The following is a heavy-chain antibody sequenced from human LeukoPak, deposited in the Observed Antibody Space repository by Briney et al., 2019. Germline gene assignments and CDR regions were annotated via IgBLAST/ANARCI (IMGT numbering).Heavy chain of an antibody. CDR3: ARHYGDYRYYFDY. Sequence: SETLSLTCTVSGGSISSSSYYWGWIRQPPGKGLEWIGSIYYSGSTYYNPPLKSRVTISVDTSKNQFSLKLSSVTAADTAVYYCARHYGDYRYYFDYWGQGTLVTVSS. V-gene: IGHV4-39*01. CDR2: IYYSGST. J-gene: IGHJ4*02. D-gene: IGHD4-17*01. CDR1: GGSISSSSYY.